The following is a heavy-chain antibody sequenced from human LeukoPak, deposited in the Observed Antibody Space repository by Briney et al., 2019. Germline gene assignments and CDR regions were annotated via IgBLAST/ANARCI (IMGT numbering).Heavy chain of an antibody. Sequence: GGSLRLSCAASGFTFSDFWMAWVRQAPGRGLEWVANIKPDGSQKYYVGSVKGRFSISRDNAENSLYLQMNSLRAEDTAVYYCANSGWSLRDYWGQGTQVTVSS. CDR3: ANSGWSLRDY. J-gene: IGHJ4*02. D-gene: IGHD6-19*01. V-gene: IGHV3-7*01. CDR2: IKPDGSQK. CDR1: GFTFSDFW.